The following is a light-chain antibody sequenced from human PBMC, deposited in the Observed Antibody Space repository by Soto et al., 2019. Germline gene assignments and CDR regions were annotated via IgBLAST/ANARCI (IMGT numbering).Light chain of an antibody. J-gene: IGLJ3*02. Sequence: QSALTQPASVSGSPGQSIAISCTGTSSDVGGYNYVSWYQQLPDKAPKLLIYEAYNRPSGVSNRFSGSKSGNTASLTISGLQAEDEADYYCSSYTSSSTWVFGGGTKLTVL. CDR2: EAY. CDR3: SSYTSSSTWV. V-gene: IGLV2-14*01. CDR1: SSDVGGYNY.